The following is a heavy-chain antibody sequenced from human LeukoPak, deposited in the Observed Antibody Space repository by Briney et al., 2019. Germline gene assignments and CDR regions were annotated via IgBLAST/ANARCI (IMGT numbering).Heavy chain of an antibody. J-gene: IGHJ6*03. CDR3: ARDEGYSYGSYYMDV. CDR1: GGSISSYY. V-gene: IGHV4-4*07. Sequence: ASETLSLTCTVSGGSISSYYWSWIRQPAGKGPEWIGRIYTSGSTNYNPSLKSRVTISVDKSKNQFSLKLSSVTAADTAVYYCARDEGYSYGSYYMDVWGKGTTVTVSS. CDR2: IYTSGST. D-gene: IGHD5-18*01.